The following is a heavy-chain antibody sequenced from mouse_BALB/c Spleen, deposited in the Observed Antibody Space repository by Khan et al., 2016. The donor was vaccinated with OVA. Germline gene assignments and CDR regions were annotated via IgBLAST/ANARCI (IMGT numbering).Heavy chain of an antibody. D-gene: IGHD1-1*01. CDR3: VNHGSSSAWFTY. V-gene: IGHV1-7*01. CDR2: INPNTDYT. J-gene: IGHJ3*01. Sequence: QVQLKQSGAELAKPGASVKMSCKASGFTFTSYWMHWLKLRPGQGLEWIGYINPNTDYTEYNQKFKDKATLTADKSSSTAYMQLTSLTSEDSAVYYCVNHGSSSAWFTYWGRGTLVTVSA. CDR1: GFTFTSYW.